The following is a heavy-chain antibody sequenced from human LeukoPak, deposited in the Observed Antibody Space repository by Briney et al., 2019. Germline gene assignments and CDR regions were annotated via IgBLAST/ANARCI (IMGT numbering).Heavy chain of an antibody. CDR3: ARCSAATCFPLDFDF. D-gene: IGHD2-15*01. CDR1: GYDFNRFA. Sequence: ASVKVSRKASGYDFNRFAINWVRQAPGQGPEWMGWISGFNDNTAYAQKLQDRVTMTTDKSTSTAYMELRNLRSDDTAMYYCARCSAATCFPLDFDFWGQGTLVTVSS. CDR2: ISGFNDNT. V-gene: IGHV1-18*01. J-gene: IGHJ4*02.